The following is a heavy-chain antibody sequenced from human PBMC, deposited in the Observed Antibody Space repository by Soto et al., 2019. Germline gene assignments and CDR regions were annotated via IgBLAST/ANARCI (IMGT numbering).Heavy chain of an antibody. CDR2: IWYDGTNK. Sequence: PGGSLRLSCAASGFTFSSYGMHWVRQAPGKGLEWVAVIWYDGTNKYYVDSVKGRFTISKDNSKNTLYLQMNSLRAEDTAIYYCARDIGDQTSRWIDAFDIWGQGTMVTVSS. CDR1: GFTFSSYG. J-gene: IGHJ3*02. D-gene: IGHD6-13*01. V-gene: IGHV3-33*01. CDR3: ARDIGDQTSRWIDAFDI.